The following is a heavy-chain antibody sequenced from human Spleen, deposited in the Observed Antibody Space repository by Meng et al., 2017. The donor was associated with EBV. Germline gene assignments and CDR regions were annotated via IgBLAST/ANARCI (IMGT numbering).Heavy chain of an antibody. CDR3: ARELGSGNQLALFDY. V-gene: IGHV1-46*01. CDR1: GYTFTNYH. CDR2: INPSGGNT. Sequence: VPLVQSGAEVKKAGASVKVSDKAYGYTFTNYHMYWVRQAPGPGLEWMVKINPSGGNTSYAQNRQVRVNMTRDTSTSTVYMELSSLRSEDTAVYYCARELGSGNQLALFDYWGQGALVTVSS. D-gene: IGHD1-26*01. J-gene: IGHJ4*02.